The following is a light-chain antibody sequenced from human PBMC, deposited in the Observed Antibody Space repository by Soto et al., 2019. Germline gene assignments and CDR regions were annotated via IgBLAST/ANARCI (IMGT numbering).Light chain of an antibody. V-gene: IGLV1-40*01. Sequence: QSVLTQPPSVSGAPGQRVTISCTGSSSNIGAGYDVHWYQQLPGTAPKLLVHGNTDRPSGVPDRFSGSKSGTSASLAITGLQAEDEADYYSQSYDSSLSGWLFGGGTKVTV. J-gene: IGLJ2*01. CDR2: GNT. CDR1: SSNIGAGYD. CDR3: QSYDSSLSGWL.